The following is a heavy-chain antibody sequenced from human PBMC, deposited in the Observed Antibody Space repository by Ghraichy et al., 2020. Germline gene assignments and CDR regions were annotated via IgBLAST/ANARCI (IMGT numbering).Heavy chain of an antibody. V-gene: IGHV3-13*01. CDR3: ARADYDNYYYYGMDV. J-gene: IGHJ6*02. Sequence: GGSLRLSCAASGFTFSSYDMHWVRQATGKGLEWVSAIGTAGDTYYPGSVKGRFTISRENAKNSLYLQMNSLRAGDTAVYYCARADYDNYYYYGMDVWGQGTTVTVSS. CDR1: GFTFSSYD. D-gene: IGHD4-17*01. CDR2: IGTAGDT.